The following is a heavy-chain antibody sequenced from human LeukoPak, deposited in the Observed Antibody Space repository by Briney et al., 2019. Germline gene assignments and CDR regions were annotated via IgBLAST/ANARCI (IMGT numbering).Heavy chain of an antibody. Sequence: PGGSLRLSCAASGFTFSSYAMSWVRQAPGKGVQWVSTISGSGGSTYYADSVKGRFTISRDNSKNTLYLQMNSLRAEDTAVYYCAQIGDYDILTGYYKGPGPFDYWGQGTLVTVSS. D-gene: IGHD3-9*01. J-gene: IGHJ4*02. V-gene: IGHV3-23*01. CDR2: ISGSGGST. CDR3: AQIGDYDILTGYYKGPGPFDY. CDR1: GFTFSSYA.